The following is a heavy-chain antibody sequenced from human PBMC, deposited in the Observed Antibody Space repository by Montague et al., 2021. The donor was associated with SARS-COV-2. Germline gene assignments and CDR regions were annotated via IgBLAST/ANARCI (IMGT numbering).Heavy chain of an antibody. J-gene: IGHJ4*02. V-gene: IGHV3-74*03. D-gene: IGHD1-26*01. Sequence: SLRLSCAASGYTFSNHWMHWVRQPPGKGLVWVSRITTDATNTAYADSVKGRFTVSRDNAKNTLYLQMNSLRAEDTAVYYCAKRGATSPFDSWGQGTLVTVSS. CDR2: ITTDATNT. CDR3: AKRGATSPFDS. CDR1: GYTFSNHW.